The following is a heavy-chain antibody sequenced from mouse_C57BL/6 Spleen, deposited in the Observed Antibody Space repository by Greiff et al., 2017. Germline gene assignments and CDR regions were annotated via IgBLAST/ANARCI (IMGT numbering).Heavy chain of an antibody. V-gene: IGHV1-50*01. Sequence: QVQLQQPGAELVKPGASVKLSCKASGYTFTSYWMQWVKQRPGQGLEWIGAIDPSDSYTNYNQKFKGKATLTVDTSSSTAYMQLSSLTSEDAAVYDCGAYYRGYYFDYWGQGTTLTVSS. D-gene: IGHD2-14*01. J-gene: IGHJ2*01. CDR3: GAYYRGYYFDY. CDR2: IDPSDSYT. CDR1: GYTFTSYW.